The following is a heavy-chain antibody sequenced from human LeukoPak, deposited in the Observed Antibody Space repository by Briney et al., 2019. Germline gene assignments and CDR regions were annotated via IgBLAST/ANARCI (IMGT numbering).Heavy chain of an antibody. CDR1: GGTFSSYA. J-gene: IGHJ4*01. D-gene: IGHD3-10*01. CDR2: IIPIFGTA. Sequence: SVKVSYKASGGTFSSYAISWVRQAPGQGLEWMGGIIPIFGTANYAQKFQGRVTITADESTSTAYMELSSLRSEDTAVYYCARTDLRGVTARDCWGQGTLVTVSS. V-gene: IGHV1-69*01. CDR3: ARTDLRGVTARDC.